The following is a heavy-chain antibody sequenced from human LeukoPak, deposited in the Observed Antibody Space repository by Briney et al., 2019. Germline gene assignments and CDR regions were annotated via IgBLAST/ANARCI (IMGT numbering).Heavy chain of an antibody. D-gene: IGHD2-2*01. CDR3: ARDGLPVALDK. CDR1: GFTFSSYS. Sequence: GGSLRLSCAASGFTFSSYSMNWVRQAPGKGLGWVSSITSSSSYIYYADSVKGRFTISRDKVKNSLYLQMNSLRGDDTAVYYCARDGLPVALDKWGQGTLVTVSS. V-gene: IGHV3-21*06. J-gene: IGHJ4*02. CDR2: ITSSSSYI.